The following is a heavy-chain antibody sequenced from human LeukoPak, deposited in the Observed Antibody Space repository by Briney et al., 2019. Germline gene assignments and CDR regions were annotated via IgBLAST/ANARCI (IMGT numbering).Heavy chain of an antibody. D-gene: IGHD3-10*01. V-gene: IGHV4-59*01. J-gene: IGHJ4*02. CDR3: ARGQRGTSWFGDLLRAFDY. CDR1: GGSISNYY. CDR2: ISYSGGT. Sequence: SETLSLTCTVSGGSISNYYWSWIRQPPGKGLEYVGYISYSGGTNYNPSLKSRVTISINTSNNQLSLKLSSVTAADTAVYYCARGQRGTSWFGDLLRAFDYWGQGALVTVSS.